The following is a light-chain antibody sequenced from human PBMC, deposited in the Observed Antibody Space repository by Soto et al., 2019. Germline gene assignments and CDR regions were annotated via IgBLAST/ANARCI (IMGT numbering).Light chain of an antibody. J-gene: IGKJ1*01. CDR2: DAS. CDR3: QQYKSYSLT. Sequence: DIQMTQSPSTLSASVGDRVTITCRASQSISSWLAWYQQKPGKAPKLLIYDASSLESGVPSRFSVSGSGTEFTLTISSLQPDDFATYYCQQYKSYSLTFGQGTKVEIK. CDR1: QSISSW. V-gene: IGKV1-5*01.